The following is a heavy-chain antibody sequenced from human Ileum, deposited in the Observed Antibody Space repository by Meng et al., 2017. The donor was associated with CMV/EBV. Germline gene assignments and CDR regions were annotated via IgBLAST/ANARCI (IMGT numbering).Heavy chain of an antibody. CDR3: ARDKGDILTTF. Sequence: GESLKISCVASGFIFSSYSMNWVRQAPGKGLEWVSYISSTSSITYYADSVKGRFTVSRDNAKNSLYLQMSSLGAEDTAVYYCARDKGDILTTFWGQGTLVTVSS. CDR1: GFIFSSYS. CDR2: ISSTSSIT. V-gene: IGHV3-48*04. J-gene: IGHJ4*02. D-gene: IGHD3-9*01.